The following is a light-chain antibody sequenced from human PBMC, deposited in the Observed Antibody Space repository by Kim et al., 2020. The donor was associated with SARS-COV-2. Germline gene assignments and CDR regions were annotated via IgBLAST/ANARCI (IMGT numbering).Light chain of an antibody. V-gene: IGKV1-12*01. J-gene: IGKJ2*02. Sequence: DIQMAQSPPSVSASVGDTVTISCRASQDISISLAWYQQKPGTAPKVLIYAASSLQSGVPSRFTASGSGTDFTLTIRSLQPEDFATYFCQQAKSLPRTFGQGTELE. CDR2: AAS. CDR3: QQAKSLPRT. CDR1: QDISIS.